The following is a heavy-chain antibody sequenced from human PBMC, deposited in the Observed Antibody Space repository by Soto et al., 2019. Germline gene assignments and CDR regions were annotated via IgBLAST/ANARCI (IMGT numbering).Heavy chain of an antibody. D-gene: IGHD1-26*01. CDR3: ARVGVVGARSLDF. CDR1: GFTFSSYE. CDR2: ISSNGRTI. Sequence: EVQLVESGGGLVQPGGSLRLSCAASGFTFSSYEMNWVRQAPGEGLEWVSYISSNGRTIDYADSVKGRFTISRDNAKKSLYLQLNSLRAEDTAVYYCARVGVVGARSLDFWGQGTLVTVSS. V-gene: IGHV3-48*03. J-gene: IGHJ4*02.